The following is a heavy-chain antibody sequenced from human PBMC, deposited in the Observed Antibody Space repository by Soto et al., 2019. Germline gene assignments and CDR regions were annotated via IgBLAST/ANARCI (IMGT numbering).Heavy chain of an antibody. CDR3: ARGYYDSSGPFDY. Sequence: QVQLVQSGAEVKKPGASVKVSCKASGYTLTSHGISWVRQAPGQGLEWMGWISTYNGNTKYAQKFQERVTMTADTSTNTAHMELRSLRSDDTAMYYCARGYYDSSGPFDYWGHGTLVTVSS. D-gene: IGHD3-22*01. J-gene: IGHJ4*01. V-gene: IGHV1-18*01. CDR1: GYTLTSHG. CDR2: ISTYNGNT.